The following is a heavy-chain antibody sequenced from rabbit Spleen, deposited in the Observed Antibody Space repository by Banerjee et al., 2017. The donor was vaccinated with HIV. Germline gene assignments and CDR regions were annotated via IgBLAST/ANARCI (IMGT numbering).Heavy chain of an antibody. J-gene: IGHJ2*01. D-gene: IGHD1-1*01. Sequence: LEESGGGLVKPGGTLTLTCTVSGFSFSSNWICWVRQAPGKGLEWIACIDTNNGDTDYEKWPKGRFTISKTSTTTVTLQMTSLTAADTATYFCARNYVNGFDPWGPGTIVTVS. CDR3: ARNYVNGFDP. CDR2: IDTNNGDT. CDR1: GFSFSSNW. V-gene: IGHV1S45*01.